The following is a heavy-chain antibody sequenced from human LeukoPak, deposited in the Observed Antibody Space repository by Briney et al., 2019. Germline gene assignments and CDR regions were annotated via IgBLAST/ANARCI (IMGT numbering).Heavy chain of an antibody. CDR3: ARTIAVAAPARYYGMDV. CDR2: IYPGDSDT. J-gene: IGHJ6*02. CDR1: GYSFTTYW. D-gene: IGHD6-19*01. Sequence: GESLKISCKGSGYSFTTYWIAWVRQMPGKGLECMGIIYPGDSDTRYSPSFQGQVTISADKSISTAYLQWSSLKASDTAMYYCARTIAVAAPARYYGMDVWGQGTTVTVSS. V-gene: IGHV5-51*01.